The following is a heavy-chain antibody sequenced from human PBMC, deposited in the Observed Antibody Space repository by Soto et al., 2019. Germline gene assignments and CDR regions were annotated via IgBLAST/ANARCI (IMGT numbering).Heavy chain of an antibody. J-gene: IGHJ4*02. CDR1: GFTFSDYD. CDR2: ISSSGSYK. D-gene: IGHD4-17*01. Sequence: QVQLVESGGGLVKPEGSLKVSCAASGFTFSDYDMSWIRQAPGKGLEWVSYISSSGSYKNYADTVRGRFNISRDNAQNSLFLQMNSLRAEDTAMYYCALVRDYESFDYWGQGTLVTVSS. CDR3: ALVRDYESFDY. V-gene: IGHV3-11*05.